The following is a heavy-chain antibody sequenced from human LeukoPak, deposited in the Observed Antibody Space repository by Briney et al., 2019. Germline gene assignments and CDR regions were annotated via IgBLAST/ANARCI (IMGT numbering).Heavy chain of an antibody. CDR3: AKTTENYYYYYMDV. CDR1: GFTFSSYG. J-gene: IGHJ6*03. D-gene: IGHD4-17*01. CDR2: ISTSSSYI. V-gene: IGHV3-21*01. Sequence: PGGSLRLSCAASGFTFSSYGRNWVRQAPGKGLEWVSSISTSSSYIYYADSVKGRFTISRDNAKNSLYVQKNSLRSEDTAVYYCAKTTENYYYYYMDVWGKGTTVTVSS.